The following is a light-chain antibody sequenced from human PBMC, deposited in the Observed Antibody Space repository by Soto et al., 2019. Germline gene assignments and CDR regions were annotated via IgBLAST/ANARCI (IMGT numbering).Light chain of an antibody. J-gene: IGKJ1*01. Sequence: EIVMTQSPATVSVSPGERVTLSCRASQSVTSNLAWYQQKPGQAPRLIVYGATTRATGIPARFSGSGSGTEFTLTISSLQSEEFAVYYCQQYNDWAPETFGQGTKVEIK. CDR1: QSVTSN. CDR3: QQYNDWAPET. CDR2: GAT. V-gene: IGKV3-15*01.